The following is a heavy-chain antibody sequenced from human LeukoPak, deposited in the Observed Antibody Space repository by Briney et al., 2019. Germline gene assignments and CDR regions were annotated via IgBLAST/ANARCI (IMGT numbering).Heavy chain of an antibody. D-gene: IGHD1-26*01. J-gene: IGHJ5*02. Sequence: GGSLRLSCAASGFTFSSYEMNWVRQAPGKGLEWVSYISSSGSTIYYADSVKGRFTISRDNSKNALYLQMNSLRAEDTAVYYCAKDSAATTSLCWFDPWGQGTLVTVSS. CDR1: GFTFSSYE. CDR2: ISSSGSTI. V-gene: IGHV3-48*03. CDR3: AKDSAATTSLCWFDP.